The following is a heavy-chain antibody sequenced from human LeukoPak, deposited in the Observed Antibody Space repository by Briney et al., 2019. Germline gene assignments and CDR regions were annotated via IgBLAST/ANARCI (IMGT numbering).Heavy chain of an antibody. V-gene: IGHV3-30*04. J-gene: IGHJ4*02. Sequence: GGSLRLSCAASGFTFSSYAMHWIRQAPGKGLEWVAVISYDGSNKYYADSVKGRFTISRDNSKNTLFLQMNSLRAEDTAVYYCAKDGGLWVSAHWGDSWGRGTLVTVSS. CDR3: AKDGGLWVSAHWGDS. D-gene: IGHD7-27*01. CDR2: ISYDGSNK. CDR1: GFTFSSYA.